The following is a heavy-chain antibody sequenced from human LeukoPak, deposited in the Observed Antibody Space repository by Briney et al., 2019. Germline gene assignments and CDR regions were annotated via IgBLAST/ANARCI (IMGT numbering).Heavy chain of an antibody. CDR3: ARLGGDYNTPFDY. D-gene: IGHD4-17*01. CDR1: GFTFSSYA. CDR2: IYSGGST. J-gene: IGHJ4*02. Sequence: PGGSLRLSCSASGFTFSSYAMHWVRQAPGKGLEWVSVIYSGGSTFYADFVKGRFTISRDNSKNTLYLQMNSLRAEDTAVYYCARLGGDYNTPFDYWGQGTLVTVSS. V-gene: IGHV3-66*02.